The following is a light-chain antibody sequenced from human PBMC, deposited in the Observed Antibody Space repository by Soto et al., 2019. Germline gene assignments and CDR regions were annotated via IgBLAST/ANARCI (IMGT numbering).Light chain of an antibody. CDR2: DVS. V-gene: IGLV2-14*01. J-gene: IGLJ1*01. CDR1: SSHVGGYNY. CDR3: SSYTSSSTYV. Sequence: QSVLAQPAPVSGAPGQSIAISCTGTSSHVGGYNYVSWYQQHPGKAPKLMVYDVSNRPSGVSNRFSGSKSGNTASLTIPGLQAEDEADYYCSSYTSSSTYVFGTGTKVTVL.